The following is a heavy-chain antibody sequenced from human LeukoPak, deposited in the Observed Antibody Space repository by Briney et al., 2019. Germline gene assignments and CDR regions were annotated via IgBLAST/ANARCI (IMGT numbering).Heavy chain of an antibody. V-gene: IGHV3-66*01. Sequence: GGSLRLSCAASGFTVSSNYMTWVRQVPGKGLEWVSVIYSGGTTYYADSVKARFIISRDNSKNMLYLQMNSLRAEDTAVYYCAGGGNSVLDYWGQGTLVTVSS. CDR1: GFTVSSNY. CDR3: AGGGNSVLDY. CDR2: IYSGGTT. J-gene: IGHJ4*02. D-gene: IGHD4-23*01.